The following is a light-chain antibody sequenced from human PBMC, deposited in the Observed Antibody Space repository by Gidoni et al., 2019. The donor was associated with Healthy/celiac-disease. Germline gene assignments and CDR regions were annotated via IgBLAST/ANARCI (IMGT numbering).Light chain of an antibody. Sequence: EIVLTQSPATLSLSPGERATLSCRASQSVSSYLAWYQQKPGQAPRLLIYDASNRATGIPARFSGSWSGTDFTLTISSLEPEDFAVYYCQQRSNWPLTFGGXTKVEIK. J-gene: IGKJ4*01. CDR1: QSVSSY. V-gene: IGKV3-11*01. CDR2: DAS. CDR3: QQRSNWPLT.